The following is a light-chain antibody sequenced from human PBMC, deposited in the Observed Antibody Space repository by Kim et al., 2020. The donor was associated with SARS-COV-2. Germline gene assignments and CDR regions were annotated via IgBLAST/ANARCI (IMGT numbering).Light chain of an antibody. CDR2: GND. Sequence: QRVTISCTGSSSNVGAGYNVHWYQQFPGAAPQFLIFGNDNRPSGVPDRFSGSKSGPSAPLAITGLQPEDDADYYCQSYDDSLSGYVFGAGTKVTVL. V-gene: IGLV1-40*01. J-gene: IGLJ1*01. CDR3: QSYDDSLSGYV. CDR1: SSNVGAGYN.